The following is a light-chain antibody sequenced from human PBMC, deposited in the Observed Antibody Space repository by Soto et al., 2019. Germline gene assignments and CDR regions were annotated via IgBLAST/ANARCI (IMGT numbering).Light chain of an antibody. CDR2: GVS. CDR1: QSVSSK. Sequence: EMVMTQSAATLSGSPGERATLSCRASQSVSSKLAWYQQKPGQAPRVLIYGVSTRATGIPARFSGSGSGTEFTLTISSLQSEDFAVYICQQYNNWPLTFGGGTKVDIK. CDR3: QQYNNWPLT. V-gene: IGKV3-15*01. J-gene: IGKJ4*01.